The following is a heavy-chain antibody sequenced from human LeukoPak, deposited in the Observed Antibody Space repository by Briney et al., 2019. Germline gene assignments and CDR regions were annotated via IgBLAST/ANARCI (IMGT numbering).Heavy chain of an antibody. J-gene: IGHJ5*02. D-gene: IGHD6-13*01. Sequence: ASVKVSCKASGYTFTSYGISWVRQAPGQGLEWMGIIYPGDSDTRYSPSFQGQVTISADKSISTAYLQWSSLKASDTAMYYCARRSAHSSSWYEFDPWGQGTLVTVSS. CDR1: GYTFTSYG. CDR2: IYPGDSDT. CDR3: ARRSAHSSSWYEFDP. V-gene: IGHV5-51*01.